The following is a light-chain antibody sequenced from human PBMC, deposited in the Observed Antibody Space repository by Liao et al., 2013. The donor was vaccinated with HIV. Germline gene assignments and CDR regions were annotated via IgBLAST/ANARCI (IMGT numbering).Light chain of an antibody. V-gene: IGLV3-1*01. Sequence: YDLTQPPSVSVSPGQTARITCSGDTLGDKYASWYQQRPGQSPVLVIYEDDKRPSGIPERFSGSNSGNTATLTISGTQAMDEADYFCQAWDSSADVVFGGGTKLTVL. CDR1: TLGDKY. CDR3: QAWDSSADVV. J-gene: IGLJ2*01. CDR2: EDD.